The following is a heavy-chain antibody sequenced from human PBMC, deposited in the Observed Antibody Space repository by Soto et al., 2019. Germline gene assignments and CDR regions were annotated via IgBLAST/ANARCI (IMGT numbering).Heavy chain of an antibody. CDR1: GGSISNGGYS. J-gene: IGHJ3*01. D-gene: IGHD3-9*01. Sequence: SETLSLTCAVSGGSISNGGYSWSWLRQPPGKGLEWIGFISHSGNTYYNPSLRSRVIISIDKSRNHFSLGLKSVTAADTAVYYCARTSYDILTGRLDAFDVWGQGTMVTVSS. V-gene: IGHV4-30-2*01. CDR2: ISHSGNT. CDR3: ARTSYDILTGRLDAFDV.